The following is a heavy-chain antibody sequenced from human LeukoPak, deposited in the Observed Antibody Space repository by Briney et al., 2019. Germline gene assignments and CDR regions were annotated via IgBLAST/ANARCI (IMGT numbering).Heavy chain of an antibody. CDR3: ARGYDILTGYSPFFYYGMDV. Sequence: GGSLRLSCAASGFTFSDYYMSWIRQAPGKGLEWVSYISSSSSYTNYADSVKDRFTISRDNAKNSLYLQMNSLRAEDTAVYYCARGYDILTGYSPFFYYGMDVWGKGTTVTVSS. CDR2: ISSSSSYT. D-gene: IGHD3-9*01. J-gene: IGHJ6*04. V-gene: IGHV3-11*06. CDR1: GFTFSDYY.